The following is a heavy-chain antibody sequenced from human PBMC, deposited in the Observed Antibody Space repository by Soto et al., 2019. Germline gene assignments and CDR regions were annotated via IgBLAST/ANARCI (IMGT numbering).Heavy chain of an antibody. J-gene: IGHJ4*02. Sequence: PGASLRLSCAASGFTFSSYAMSCVRQAPRKGMEWVSAISGSGGSTYYADSVKGRFTLSIDNHKKPLYLQMNSLRAEDTSVYYCAKLENYDILTGYIDYWGQGTLVTVSS. V-gene: IGHV3-23*01. CDR3: AKLENYDILTGYIDY. CDR2: ISGSGGST. D-gene: IGHD3-9*01. CDR1: GFTFSSYA.